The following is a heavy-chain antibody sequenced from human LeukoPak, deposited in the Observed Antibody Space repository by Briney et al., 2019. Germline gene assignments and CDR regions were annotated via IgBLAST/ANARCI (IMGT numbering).Heavy chain of an antibody. CDR3: AIFIGKRTGGYYFDY. V-gene: IGHV3-23*01. D-gene: IGHD5-12*01. J-gene: IGHJ4*02. CDR2: ISGSVAYT. Sequence: GGSLRLSCAASGFTFSSYTMTWVRQAPGKGLEWVSGISGSVAYTYYADAVKGRFTISRDNSRNTLYLQMNSLRAEDTAVYYCAIFIGKRTGGYYFDYWGRGTLVTVCS. CDR1: GFTFSSYT.